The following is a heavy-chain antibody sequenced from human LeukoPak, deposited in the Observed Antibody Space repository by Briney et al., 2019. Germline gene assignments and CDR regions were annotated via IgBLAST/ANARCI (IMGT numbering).Heavy chain of an antibody. V-gene: IGHV3-66*01. CDR2: IYSGGST. Sequence: GGSLGLSCAASGFTVSSNYMSWVRQAPGKGLEWVSVIYSGGSTYYADSVKGRFTISRDNSKNTLYLQMNSLRAEDTAVYYCARVTYSGSYYFDYWGQGTLVTVSS. CDR1: GFTVSSNY. D-gene: IGHD5-12*01. CDR3: ARVTYSGSYYFDY. J-gene: IGHJ4*02.